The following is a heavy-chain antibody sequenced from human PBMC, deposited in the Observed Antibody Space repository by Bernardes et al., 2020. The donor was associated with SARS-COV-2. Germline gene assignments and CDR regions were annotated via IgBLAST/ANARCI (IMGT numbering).Heavy chain of an antibody. V-gene: IGHV3-23*01. CDR2: ISNGGGIT. CDR1: GFSFSDYS. Sequence: GWSLRLSCAASGFSFSDYSMNWVRQAPGKGLEWVSTISNGGGITYYADSVKGRFIISRDNSKNMLYLQMNSLRTDDTAVYFCAKPPHYCSSTSCPFDYWGQGTLVTVSS. D-gene: IGHD2-2*01. CDR3: AKPPHYCSSTSCPFDY. J-gene: IGHJ4*02.